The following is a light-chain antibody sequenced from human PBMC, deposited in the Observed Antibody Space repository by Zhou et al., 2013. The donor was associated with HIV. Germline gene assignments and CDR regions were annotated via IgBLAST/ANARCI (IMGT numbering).Light chain of an antibody. CDR3: QQYNNWPRGT. J-gene: IGKJ2*01. CDR2: AAS. Sequence: EIVLTQSPGTLSLSPGERVSLSCRASHSVSSNLAWYQQKPGQAPRLLIYAASTRATGIPARFSGSGSGTDFTLTISSLQSEDFAVYYCQQYNNWPRGTFGQGTKLEIK. CDR1: HSVSSN. V-gene: IGKV3-15*01.